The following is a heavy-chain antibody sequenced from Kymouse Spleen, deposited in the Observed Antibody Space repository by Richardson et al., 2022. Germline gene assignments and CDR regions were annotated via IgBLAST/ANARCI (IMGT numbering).Heavy chain of an antibody. J-gene: IGHJ4*02. Sequence: QVQLQQWGAGLLKPSETLSLTCAVYGGSFSGYYWSWIRQPPGKGLEWIGEINHSGSTNYNPSLKSRVTISVDTSKNQFSLKLSSVTAADTAVYYCASCSSTSCYASFDYWGQGTLVTVSS. CDR3: ASCSSTSCYASFDY. CDR2: INHSGST. D-gene: IGHD2-2*02. CDR1: GGSFSGYY. V-gene: IGHV4-34*01.